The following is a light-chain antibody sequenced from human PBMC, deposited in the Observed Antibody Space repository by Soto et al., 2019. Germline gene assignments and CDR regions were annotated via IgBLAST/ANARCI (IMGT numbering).Light chain of an antibody. V-gene: IGKV3-20*01. CDR3: QQYGSSPRT. CDR2: GAS. CDR1: QSVYNN. J-gene: IGKJ1*01. Sequence: EIVMTQSPATLSVSPGERATLSCRASQSVYNNLAWYQQKPGQAPRLLIYGASSRATGIPDRFSGSGSGTDFTLTISRLEPEDFAVYYCQQYGSSPRTFGQGTKVDIK.